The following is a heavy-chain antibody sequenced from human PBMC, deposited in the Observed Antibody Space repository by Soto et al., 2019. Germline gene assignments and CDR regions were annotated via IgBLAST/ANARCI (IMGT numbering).Heavy chain of an antibody. CDR2: ISGSGSNP. CDR3: AKRSSMTMRDGFDH. CDR1: GFTFSSYA. Sequence: EVQVLESGGGLVQPGGSLRLSCAASGFTFSSYAMSWVRQAPGQGLEWVSAISGSGSNPYYADSVKGRFTISRDNSKNTLHLQMNSLRAEDTALYYWAKRSSMTMRDGFDHSGQGSLGNVS. D-gene: IGHD2-2*01. J-gene: IGHJ4*02. V-gene: IGHV3-23*01.